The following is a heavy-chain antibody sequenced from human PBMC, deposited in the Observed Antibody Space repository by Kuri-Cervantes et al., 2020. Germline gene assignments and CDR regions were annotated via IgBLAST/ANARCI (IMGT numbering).Heavy chain of an antibody. Sequence: ASVKVSCKASGYTFTSYAMHWVRQAPGQRLEWMGWTNAGNGNTKYSQKFQGRVTITRDTSASTAYMELRSLRSDDTAVYYCAKYLVANYYYYYMDVWGKGTTVTVSS. D-gene: IGHD5-12*01. J-gene: IGHJ6*03. CDR3: AKYLVANYYYYYMDV. CDR2: TNAGNGNT. V-gene: IGHV1-3*01. CDR1: GYTFTSYA.